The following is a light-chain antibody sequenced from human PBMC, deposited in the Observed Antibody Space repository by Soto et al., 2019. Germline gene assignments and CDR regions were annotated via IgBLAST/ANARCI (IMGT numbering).Light chain of an antibody. Sequence: QSALSQPPSASGSPGQSVTISCTGTSRDVGGYNYVSWYQQDPGKAPKLMIYEVSKRPSGVPNRFSGSKSGNTASLTVSGLQAEDDSDYYCSSYAGSNNVVFGGGTKLTVL. CDR2: EVS. CDR1: SRDVGGYNY. J-gene: IGLJ2*01. CDR3: SSYAGSNNVV. V-gene: IGLV2-8*01.